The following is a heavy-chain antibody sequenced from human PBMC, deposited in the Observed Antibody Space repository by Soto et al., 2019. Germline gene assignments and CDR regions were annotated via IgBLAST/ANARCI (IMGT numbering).Heavy chain of an antibody. CDR1: GGTFSSYA. Sequence: QVPLVQSGAEVKKPGSSVKVSCKASGGTFSSYAISWVRQAPGQGLEWMGGIIPIFGTANYAQKFQGRVTITADESTSTAYMELSSLRSEDTAVYYCARDNPVVPAAISYYYYGMDVWGQGTTVTVSS. D-gene: IGHD2-2*01. V-gene: IGHV1-69*01. J-gene: IGHJ6*02. CDR2: IIPIFGTA. CDR3: ARDNPVVPAAISYYYYGMDV.